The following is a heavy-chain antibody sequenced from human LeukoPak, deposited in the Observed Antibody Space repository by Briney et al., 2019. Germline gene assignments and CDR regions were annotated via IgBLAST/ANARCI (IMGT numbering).Heavy chain of an antibody. D-gene: IGHD3-22*01. CDR3: AKAGPMKLQHYFDY. Sequence: PGGSLRLSCAASGITLSSYGMHWVRQAPGKGLEWVAFMRYDGSNRYYTDSVKARFTIYRDSSKNTLYLQMNSLRAGDTAVYYCAKAGPMKLQHYFDYWGQGTLVTVSS. CDR1: GITLSSYG. J-gene: IGHJ4*02. CDR2: MRYDGSNR. V-gene: IGHV3-30*02.